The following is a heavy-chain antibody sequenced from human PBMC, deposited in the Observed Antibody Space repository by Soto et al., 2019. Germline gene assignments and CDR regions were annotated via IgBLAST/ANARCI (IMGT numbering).Heavy chain of an antibody. CDR2: VSYSGTT. V-gene: IGHV4-61*08. D-gene: IGHD4-17*01. CDR1: GVSVNSGGFY. Sequence: QVLLQESGPGLVKPSETLSLTCTVSGVSVNSGGFYWTWIRQPPGKGLEWIGFVSYSGTTKYNASLKSRVTISVDTSRSQISLKVSSVTAADTAVYYCARGATVTHSDYWGQGTLVTVSS. CDR3: ARGATVTHSDY. J-gene: IGHJ4*02.